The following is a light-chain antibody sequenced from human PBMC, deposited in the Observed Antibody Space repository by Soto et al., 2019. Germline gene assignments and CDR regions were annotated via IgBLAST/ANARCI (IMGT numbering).Light chain of an antibody. Sequence: DVQMTQSPSTLSASVGDRVTITCRASQSISNWLAWYQQKPGKAPKLLISKASNLESEVPSRFSGSGSGTEITLTISTLQPDDFATYYCQQYNNFPTFGQGTQGEIK. CDR3: QQYNNFPT. J-gene: IGKJ1*01. V-gene: IGKV1-5*03. CDR1: QSISNW. CDR2: KAS.